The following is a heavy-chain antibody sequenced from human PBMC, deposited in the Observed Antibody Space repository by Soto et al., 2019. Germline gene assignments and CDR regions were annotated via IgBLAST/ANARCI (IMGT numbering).Heavy chain of an antibody. D-gene: IGHD6-13*01. CDR3: ERGAEAGNFYYYYGMDV. V-gene: IGHV1-69*13. CDR1: GGTFSSYA. CDR2: IIPIFGTA. Sequence: GDSVKVSCKASGGTFSSYAISWVRQAPGQGLEWMGGIIPIFGTANYAQKFQGRVTITADESTRTAYMELSSLRSEDTAVYYCERGAEAGNFYYYYGMDVWGQGITVTVS. J-gene: IGHJ6*02.